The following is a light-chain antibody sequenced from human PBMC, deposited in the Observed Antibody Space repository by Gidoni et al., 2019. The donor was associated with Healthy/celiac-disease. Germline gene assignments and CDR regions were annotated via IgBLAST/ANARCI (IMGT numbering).Light chain of an antibody. J-gene: IGKJ2*03. CDR3: QQRRS. CDR1: QSVSSY. Sequence: EIVLTQSPATLSLSPGERATLACRASQSVSSYLAWYQRKPGQAPRLLIYDASNRATGIPARFRGSGSGTDFTLTISSLEPEDFAVYYCQQRRSFGQGTKLEIK. CDR2: DAS. V-gene: IGKV3-11*01.